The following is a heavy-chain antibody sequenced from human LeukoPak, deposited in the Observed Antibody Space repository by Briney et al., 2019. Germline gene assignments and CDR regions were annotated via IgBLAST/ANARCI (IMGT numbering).Heavy chain of an antibody. J-gene: IGHJ4*02. CDR2: VSAYNGNT. CDR3: ARGFPPRRYYDSSGYYSYYLDY. Sequence: GASVKVSCKASGYTFTSHGIIWVRQAPGQGLEWMGWVSAYNGNTKYAQKVQGRVTMTTDTSTSTAYMELRSLRSDDTAVYYCARGFPPRRYYDSSGYYSYYLDYWGQGTLVTVSS. V-gene: IGHV1-18*01. CDR1: GYTFTSHG. D-gene: IGHD3-22*01.